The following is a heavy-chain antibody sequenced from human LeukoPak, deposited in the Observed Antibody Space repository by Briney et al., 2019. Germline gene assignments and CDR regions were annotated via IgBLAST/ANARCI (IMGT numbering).Heavy chain of an antibody. Sequence: PSETLSLTCAVYGGSFSGYYWSWIRQPPGKGLEWIGSIYYSGNTYYNPSLKSRVTISVDSSRNQFSLKLTSVTAADTAVYYCARTGWELLFDHWGQGTLVTVSS. D-gene: IGHD1-26*01. V-gene: IGHV4-34*01. CDR3: ARTGWELLFDH. CDR1: GGSFSGYY. J-gene: IGHJ4*02. CDR2: IYYSGNT.